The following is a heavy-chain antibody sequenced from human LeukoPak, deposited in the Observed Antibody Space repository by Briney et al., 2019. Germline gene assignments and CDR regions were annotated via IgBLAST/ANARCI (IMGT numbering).Heavy chain of an antibody. CDR2: ISSSGSTI. V-gene: IGHV3-48*03. CDR3: ASEPRGDIVVVPAALEY. Sequence: TGGSLGLSCAASGFTFSSYEMNWVRQAPGKGLEWVSYISSSGSTIYYADSVKGRFTISRDNAKNSLYLQMNSLRAEDTAVYYCASEPRGDIVVVPAALEYWGQGTLVTVSS. D-gene: IGHD2-2*01. J-gene: IGHJ4*02. CDR1: GFTFSSYE.